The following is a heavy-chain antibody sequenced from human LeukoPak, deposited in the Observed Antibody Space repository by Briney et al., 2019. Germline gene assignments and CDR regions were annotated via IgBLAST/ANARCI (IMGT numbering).Heavy chain of an antibody. J-gene: IGHJ4*02. CDR2: IRHDGSIK. D-gene: IGHD3-16*01. CDR1: GFIFSTYG. CDR3: AKPSTYYDYIWGSYGYYFDY. Sequence: GGSLRLSCAASGFIFSTYGMYWVRQAPGKGLEWVAFIRHDGSIKNYADSVKGRSTISRDNSKNTLCLQMNSLRAEDTAVYYCAKPSTYYDYIWGSYGYYFDYWGQGTLVTVSS. V-gene: IGHV3-30*02.